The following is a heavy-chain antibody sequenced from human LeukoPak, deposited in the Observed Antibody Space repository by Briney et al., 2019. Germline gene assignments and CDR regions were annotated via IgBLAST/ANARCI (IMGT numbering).Heavy chain of an antibody. CDR2: ISYDGSNK. V-gene: IGHV3-30*18. CDR1: GFTFSSYG. D-gene: IGHD6-13*01. CDR3: AKDHGGIAI. Sequence: GGSLRLSCAASGFTFSSYGMHWVRQAPGKGLEWVAVISYDGSNKYCADSVKGRFTISRDNSKNTLYLQMNSLRAEDRAGYYCAKDHGGIAIWGQGTMVTVSS. J-gene: IGHJ3*02.